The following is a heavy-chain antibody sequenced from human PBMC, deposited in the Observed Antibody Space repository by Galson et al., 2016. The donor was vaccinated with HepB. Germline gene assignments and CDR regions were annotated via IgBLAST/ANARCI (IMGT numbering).Heavy chain of an antibody. CDR1: GFTFSNYA. V-gene: IGHV3-23*01. Sequence: SLRLSCAASGFTFSNYALSWVRQAPGKGLEWVSAISDSGAGTYYADSVRGRFSVSRDQAKNTLYMQMNSLRAEDTAVYYCARDSDTSGLHWYFDLWGRGTLVTVAS. CDR3: ARDSDTSGLHWYFDL. CDR2: ISDSGAGT. J-gene: IGHJ2*01. D-gene: IGHD3-22*01.